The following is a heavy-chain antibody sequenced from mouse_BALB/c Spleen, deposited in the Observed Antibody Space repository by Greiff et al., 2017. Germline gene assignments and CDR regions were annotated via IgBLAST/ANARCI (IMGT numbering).Heavy chain of an antibody. D-gene: IGHD1-1*02. V-gene: IGHV5-6-5*01. CDR3: ARTGDYGGYIDV. J-gene: IGHJ1*01. CDR1: GFTFSSYA. Sequence: EVQLVESGGGLVKPGGSLKLSCAASGFTFSSYAMSWVRQTPEKRLEWVASISSGGSTYYPDSVKGRFTISRDNARNILYLQIRSLRSEDTAMYYCARTGDYGGYIDVWGEGTTVTVSS. CDR2: ISSGGST.